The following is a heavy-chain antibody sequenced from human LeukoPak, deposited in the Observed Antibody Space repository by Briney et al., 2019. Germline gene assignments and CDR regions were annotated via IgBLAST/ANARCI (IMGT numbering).Heavy chain of an antibody. D-gene: IGHD6-19*01. CDR3: ARGTRSGWSNLFYFDY. Sequence: GESLKISCKGSGYSFTSYWIGWVRQMPGEGLEWMGIIYPSDSDTKYSPSFQGQVIISADKAVSTAYLQWSNVKASDTAIYYCARGTRSGWSNLFYFDYWGQGTLVTVSS. V-gene: IGHV5-51*01. CDR2: IYPSDSDT. J-gene: IGHJ4*02. CDR1: GYSFTSYW.